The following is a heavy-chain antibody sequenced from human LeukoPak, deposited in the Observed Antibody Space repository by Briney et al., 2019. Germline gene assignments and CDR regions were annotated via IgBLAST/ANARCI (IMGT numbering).Heavy chain of an antibody. Sequence: GGSLRLSCAASGFSFDDYAMPWVRHAPGKGLEWVSGISWNSGSIGYADSVKGRFTISRDNAKNSLYLQMNSLRAEDTALYYCAKDCYDFWSGSDYWGQGTLVTVSS. CDR3: AKDCYDFWSGSDY. D-gene: IGHD3-3*01. CDR2: ISWNSGSI. J-gene: IGHJ4*02. CDR1: GFSFDDYA. V-gene: IGHV3-9*01.